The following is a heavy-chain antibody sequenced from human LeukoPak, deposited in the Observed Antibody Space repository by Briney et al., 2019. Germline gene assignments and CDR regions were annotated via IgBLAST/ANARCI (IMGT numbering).Heavy chain of an antibody. J-gene: IGHJ5*02. Sequence: GASVKVSCKASGYTFTGYYMHWVRQAPGQGLEWMGWINPNSGGTNYAQKFQGRVTMTRDTSISTAYMELRSLRSDDTAVYYCARVPYLCSGGSCYSNWFDPWGQGTLVTVSS. CDR1: GYTFTGYY. D-gene: IGHD2-15*01. CDR3: ARVPYLCSGGSCYSNWFDP. CDR2: INPNSGGT. V-gene: IGHV1-2*02.